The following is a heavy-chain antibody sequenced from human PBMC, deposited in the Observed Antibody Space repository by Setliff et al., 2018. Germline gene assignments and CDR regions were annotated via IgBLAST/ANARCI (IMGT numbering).Heavy chain of an antibody. Sequence: PGESLKISCKGSGYSFSTCWIGWVRQMPGKGLEWMGIIYPGDSITRCSPSFQGQVTISVDKSIHTAYLQWSSLRASDTAIYYFARHPYYYGSGTYLDNNNRWFDPWGQGTLVTVSS. J-gene: IGHJ5*02. D-gene: IGHD3-10*01. V-gene: IGHV5-51*01. CDR3: ARHPYYYGSGTYLDNNNRWFDP. CDR2: IYPGDSIT. CDR1: GYSFSTCW.